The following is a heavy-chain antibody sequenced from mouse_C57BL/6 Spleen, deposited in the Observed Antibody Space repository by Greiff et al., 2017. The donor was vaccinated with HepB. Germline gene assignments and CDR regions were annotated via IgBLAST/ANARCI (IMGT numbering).Heavy chain of an antibody. Sequence: QVQLKQSGAELVKPGASVKISCKASGYAFSSYWMNWVKQRPGKGLEWIGQIYPGDGDTNYNGKFKGKATLTADKSSSTAYMQLSSLTSEDSAVYFCARSGYYGSSHFVWGTGTTVTVSS. V-gene: IGHV1-80*01. CDR1: GYAFSSYW. CDR3: ARSGYYGSSHFV. D-gene: IGHD1-1*01. CDR2: IYPGDGDT. J-gene: IGHJ1*03.